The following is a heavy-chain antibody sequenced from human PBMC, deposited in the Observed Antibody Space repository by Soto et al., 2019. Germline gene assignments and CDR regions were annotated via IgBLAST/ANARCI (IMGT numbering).Heavy chain of an antibody. CDR2: IIPIFGTA. V-gene: IGHV1-69*13. Sequence: GASVKVSCKASGGTFSSYAISWVRQAPGQGLEWMGGIIPIFGTANYAQKFQGRVTITADESTSTAYMELSSLRSEDTAVYYCARTYYYDSSGYYYVGFDYWGQGTLVTVSS. D-gene: IGHD3-22*01. CDR1: GGTFSSYA. J-gene: IGHJ4*02. CDR3: ARTYYYDSSGYYYVGFDY.